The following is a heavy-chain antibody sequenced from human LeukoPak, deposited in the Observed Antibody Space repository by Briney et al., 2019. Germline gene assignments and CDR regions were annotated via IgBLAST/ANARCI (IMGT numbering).Heavy chain of an antibody. Sequence: SETLSLTCTVSGGSISSSSYYWGWIRQPPGKGLEWIGSIYYSGSTYYNPSLKSRVTISVDTSKNQFSLKLSSVTAADTAVYHCARQPFDSSSWYDYWGQGTLVTVSS. CDR3: ARQPFDSSSWYDY. CDR2: IYYSGST. CDR1: GGSISSSSYY. J-gene: IGHJ4*02. V-gene: IGHV4-39*01. D-gene: IGHD6-13*01.